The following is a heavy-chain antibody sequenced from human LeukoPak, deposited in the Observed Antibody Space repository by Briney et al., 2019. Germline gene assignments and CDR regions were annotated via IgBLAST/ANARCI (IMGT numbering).Heavy chain of an antibody. CDR3: AKDGGTQLWFGEFPRYYGMDV. D-gene: IGHD3-10*01. J-gene: IGHJ6*02. CDR1: GFTFSSYA. V-gene: IGHV3-30*04. Sequence: GRSLRLSCAASGFTFSSYAMQWVRQAPGKGLEWVAVISYDGSNKYYADSVKGRFTISRDNSKNTLYLQMNSLRAEDTAVYYCAKDGGTQLWFGEFPRYYGMDVWGQGTTVTVSS. CDR2: ISYDGSNK.